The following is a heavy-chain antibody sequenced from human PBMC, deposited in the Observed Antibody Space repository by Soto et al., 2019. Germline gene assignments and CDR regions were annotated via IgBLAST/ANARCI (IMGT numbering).Heavy chain of an antibody. CDR3: ARGPSSLTRFDY. CDR1: GFTFSSYA. Sequence: QVQLVESGGGVVQPGRSLRLSCAASGFTFSSYAMHWVRQAPGKGLEWVAVISYDGSNKYYADSVKGRFTISRDNSKITLYLRMHSLRAEDTAVYYCARGPSSLTRFDYWGQGTLVTVSS. V-gene: IGHV3-30-3*01. CDR2: ISYDGSNK. D-gene: IGHD2-2*01. J-gene: IGHJ4*02.